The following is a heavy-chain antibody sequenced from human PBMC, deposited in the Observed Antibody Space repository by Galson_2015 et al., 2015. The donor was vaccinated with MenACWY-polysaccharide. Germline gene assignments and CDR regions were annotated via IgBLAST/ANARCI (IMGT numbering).Heavy chain of an antibody. V-gene: IGHV3-66*02. CDR2: ISSGGDT. D-gene: IGHD2-15*01. Sequence: SLRLSCAASGFTFSSYAMSWVRQAPGKGLEWVSVISSGGDTYYADSVKGRFTISRDNSKNTLYLQMNSLRSEDTAVYYCARDTPLDYWGRGTLVTVSS. CDR3: ARDTPLDY. J-gene: IGHJ4*02. CDR1: GFTFSSYA.